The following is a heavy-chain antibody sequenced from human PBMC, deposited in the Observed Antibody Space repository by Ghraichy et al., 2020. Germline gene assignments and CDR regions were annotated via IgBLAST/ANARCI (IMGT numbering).Heavy chain of an antibody. V-gene: IGHV3-33*01. CDR2: IWYDGSNK. Sequence: GGSLRLSCAASGFTFSSYGMHWVRQAPGKGLEWVAVIWYDGSNKYYADSVKGRFTISRDNSKNTLYLQMNSLRAEDTAVYYCARVGYYDSSGYFSSVPPEYPWGQGTLVTVSS. D-gene: IGHD3-22*01. CDR1: GFTFSSYG. CDR3: ARVGYYDSSGYFSSVPPEYP. J-gene: IGHJ5*02.